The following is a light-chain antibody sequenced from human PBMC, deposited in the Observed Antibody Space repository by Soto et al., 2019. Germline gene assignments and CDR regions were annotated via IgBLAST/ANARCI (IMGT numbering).Light chain of an antibody. V-gene: IGLV2-14*01. Sequence: QSALTQPASVSGSPGQSITISCTGTSSDVGGYNYVSWYQQHPGKAPKLMIYEVSNRPSGVSNRFSGSKSGNTASLTISGLQAEDEADYYCSSYTSSSTRVFGGGTKATVX. J-gene: IGLJ3*02. CDR2: EVS. CDR3: SSYTSSSTRV. CDR1: SSDVGGYNY.